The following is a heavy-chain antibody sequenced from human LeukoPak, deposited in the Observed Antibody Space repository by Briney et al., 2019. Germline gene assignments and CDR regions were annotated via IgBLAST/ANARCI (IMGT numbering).Heavy chain of an antibody. CDR2: ISYDGSNK. V-gene: IGHV3-30*04. CDR1: GFTFSSYA. D-gene: IGHD2-21*02. Sequence: GRSLRLSCAASGFTFSSYAMHWVRQAPGKGLEWVAVISYDGSNKYYADSVKGRFTISRDNSKNTLYLQMNSLRAEDTAVYYCARDRWGDHIFDYCGQGTLVTLSS. CDR3: ARDRWGDHIFDY. J-gene: IGHJ4*02.